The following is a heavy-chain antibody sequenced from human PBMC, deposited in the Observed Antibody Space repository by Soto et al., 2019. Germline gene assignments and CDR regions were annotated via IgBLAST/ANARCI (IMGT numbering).Heavy chain of an antibody. CDR3: ARGTTGTTAMDV. D-gene: IGHD1-1*01. Sequence: ASVKVSCTASGYTFTDCEINWVRQAPGQGLEWMGWINPNSGGTNYAQKLQGWVTMTRDTSISTAYMELSRLRSDDTAVYYCARGTTGTTAMDVWGQGTTVTVSS. V-gene: IGHV1-2*04. CDR1: GYTFTDCE. J-gene: IGHJ6*02. CDR2: INPNSGGT.